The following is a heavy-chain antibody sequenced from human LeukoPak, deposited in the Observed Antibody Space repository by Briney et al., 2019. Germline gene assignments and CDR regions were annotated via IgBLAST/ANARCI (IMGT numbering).Heavy chain of an antibody. D-gene: IGHD2-15*01. Sequence: SVKVSCKASGGTFSSYAISWVRQAPGQGLEWMGRIIPIFGTANYAQKFQGRVTITTDESTSTAYMELSSLRSEDTAVYYCAREQKVVATGRRPFSLDYWGQGTLVTVSS. J-gene: IGHJ4*02. CDR2: IIPIFGTA. CDR1: GGTFSSYA. CDR3: AREQKVVATGRRPFSLDY. V-gene: IGHV1-69*05.